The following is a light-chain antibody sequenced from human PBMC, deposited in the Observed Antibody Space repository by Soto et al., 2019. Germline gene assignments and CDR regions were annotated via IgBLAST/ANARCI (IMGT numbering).Light chain of an antibody. V-gene: IGLV2-14*03. Sequence: QSVLTQPASVSGAPGQSITIYCTGTSNDVGGYKYVSWYQQRPGTAPKLIMFEVNNRPSGVSDRFSGSRSANTASLTISGLQAQDEADYYCSSYSSNNILSYVFGTGTKLTVL. CDR3: SSYSSNNILSYV. J-gene: IGLJ1*01. CDR2: EVN. CDR1: SNDVGGYKY.